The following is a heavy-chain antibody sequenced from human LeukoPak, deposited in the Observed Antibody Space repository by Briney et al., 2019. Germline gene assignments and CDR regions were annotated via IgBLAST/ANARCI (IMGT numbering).Heavy chain of an antibody. J-gene: IGHJ4*02. Sequence: AASVKVSCKASGYTFTGYYMHWVRQAPGQGLEWMGWINPNSGGTNYAQKFQGRVTMTRDTSISTAYMELSRLRSDDTAVYYCARWIWAYGGNNFDYWGQGTLVTVSS. CDR1: GYTFTGYY. CDR2: INPNSGGT. CDR3: ARWIWAYGGNNFDY. V-gene: IGHV1-2*02. D-gene: IGHD4-23*01.